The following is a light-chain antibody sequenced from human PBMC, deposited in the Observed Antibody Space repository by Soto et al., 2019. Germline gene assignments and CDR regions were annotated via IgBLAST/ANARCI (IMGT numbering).Light chain of an antibody. Sequence: EIVLTQSPGTVSVSPGEGVTLSCRASQSVKNSYLAWYQHKPGQAPRLLISETSTRASGIPDRFSGGGSGTDFNLTIATLEPEDFAVYYCQHYRTSPSYTFGQGTKLE. J-gene: IGKJ2*01. CDR1: QSVKNSY. CDR2: ETS. V-gene: IGKV3-20*01. CDR3: QHYRTSPSYT.